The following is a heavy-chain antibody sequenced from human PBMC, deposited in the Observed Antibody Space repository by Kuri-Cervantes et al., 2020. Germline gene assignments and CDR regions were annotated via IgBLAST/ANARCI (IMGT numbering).Heavy chain of an antibody. V-gene: IGHV1-8*01. D-gene: IGHD3-9*01. CDR2: MNPNSGNT. CDR1: GYTFTSYD. Sequence: GGSLRLSCKASGYTFTSYDINWVRQATGQGLEWMGWMNPNSGNTGYAQKFQGRVTMTRNTSISTAYMELSSLRSEDTAVYYCARGTYYDILTGYPHYYGMDVWGQGTTITVSS. J-gene: IGHJ6*02. CDR3: ARGTYYDILTGYPHYYGMDV.